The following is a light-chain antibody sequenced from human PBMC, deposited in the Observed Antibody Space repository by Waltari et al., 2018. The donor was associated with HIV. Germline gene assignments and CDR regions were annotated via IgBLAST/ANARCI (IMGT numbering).Light chain of an antibody. Sequence: EIVMTQSPPTLSVSTGQRVTLSCRASQSISAKVAWYQHGPGQAPRLLIYEAATRPTGIPARFSGSGSGTEFTLTISSLQSEDFATYFCQQYDDGPRGITFGQGTMLEIK. J-gene: IGKJ2*01. CDR2: EAA. V-gene: IGKV3-15*01. CDR1: QSISAK. CDR3: QQYDDGPRGIT.